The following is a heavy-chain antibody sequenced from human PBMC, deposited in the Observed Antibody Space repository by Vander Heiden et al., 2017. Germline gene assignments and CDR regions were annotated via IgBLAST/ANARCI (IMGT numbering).Heavy chain of an antibody. D-gene: IGHD1-26*01. V-gene: IGHV1-69-2*01. CDR2: VDPEDGET. CDR1: AYTFSDYY. CDR3: ATGGDYRIVGATIGHWDY. Sequence: EVQLVPSRAEVKKPGATVKISCKAYAYTFSDYYLHWVQQAPGKGLEWMGLVDPEDGETIYAEKFQGRVTITADTSTDTAYMELSSLRSEDTAVYYCATGGDYRIVGATIGHWDYWGQGTLVTVSS. J-gene: IGHJ4*02.